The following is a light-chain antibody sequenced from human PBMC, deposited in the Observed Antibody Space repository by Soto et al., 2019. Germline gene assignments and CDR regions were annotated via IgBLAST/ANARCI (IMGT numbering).Light chain of an antibody. V-gene: IGLV2-14*01. CDR3: SSYTGSSTLLYV. J-gene: IGLJ1*01. CDR2: DVS. Sequence: QSALTQPASVSGSPGQSITISCTGTSSDVGVYNYVSWYQQHPGKAPKLMIYDVSNRPSGVSNRFSGSKSGNTASLTISGLEAEDEADYYCSSYTGSSTLLYVFGTGTKLTVL. CDR1: SSDVGVYNY.